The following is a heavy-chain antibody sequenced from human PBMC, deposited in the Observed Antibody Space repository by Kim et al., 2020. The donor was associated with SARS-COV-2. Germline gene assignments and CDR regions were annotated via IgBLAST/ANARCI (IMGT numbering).Heavy chain of an antibody. V-gene: IGHV3-21*01. D-gene: IGHD3-22*01. Sequence: GGSLRLSCAASGFTLTTCSMNWVRQAPGKGLEWVSSISSSGSFIYYADSVKGRFTISRDIAKNSLHLQMDSLRAEDTAVYYCARYDSSTYSFAFDLWGLGTLVTVSS. CDR1: GFTLTTCS. CDR3: ARYDSSTYSFAFDL. J-gene: IGHJ2*01. CDR2: ISSSGSFI.